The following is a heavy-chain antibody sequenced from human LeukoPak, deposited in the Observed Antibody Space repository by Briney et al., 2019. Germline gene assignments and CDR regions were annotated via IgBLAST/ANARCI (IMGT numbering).Heavy chain of an antibody. Sequence: GGSLRLSCAASGFTFSTNAMSWVRRAPGKGLEWVSAVSGSGDSTYYADSVKGRFTISRANSKNALYLQMNSLRAEDTAVYYCAKVMLGELLYWFDPWGQGTLVTVSP. CDR2: VSGSGDST. CDR3: AKVMLGELLYWFDP. V-gene: IGHV3-23*01. D-gene: IGHD3-10*02. CDR1: GFTFSTNA. J-gene: IGHJ5*02.